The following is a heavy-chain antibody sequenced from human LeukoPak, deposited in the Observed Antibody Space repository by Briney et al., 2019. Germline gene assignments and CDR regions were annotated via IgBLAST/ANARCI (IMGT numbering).Heavy chain of an antibody. V-gene: IGHV3-30-3*01. Sequence: PGRSQRLSCAASGFTFSSYAMHWVRQAPGKGLEWVAVISYDGSNKYYADSVKGRFTISRDNSKNTLYLQMNSLRAEDTAVYYCAMIRGYSGLGLDYWGQGTLVTVSS. CDR2: ISYDGSNK. CDR1: GFTFSSYA. D-gene: IGHD5-12*01. CDR3: AMIRGYSGLGLDY. J-gene: IGHJ4*02.